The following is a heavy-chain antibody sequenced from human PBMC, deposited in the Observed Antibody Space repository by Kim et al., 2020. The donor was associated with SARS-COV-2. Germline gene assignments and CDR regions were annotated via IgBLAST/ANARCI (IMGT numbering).Heavy chain of an antibody. D-gene: IGHD3-16*01. V-gene: IGHV4-4*02. CDR1: GGSISSSNW. CDR3: ARVPHPLYDVGVGTLDY. J-gene: IGHJ4*02. CDR2: IYHSGST. Sequence: SETLSLTCAVSGGSISSSNWWSWVRQPPGKGLEWIGEIYHSGSTNYNPSLKSRVTISVDKSKNQFSLKLSSVTAADTAVYYCARVPHPLYDVGVGTLDYWGQGTLVTVSS.